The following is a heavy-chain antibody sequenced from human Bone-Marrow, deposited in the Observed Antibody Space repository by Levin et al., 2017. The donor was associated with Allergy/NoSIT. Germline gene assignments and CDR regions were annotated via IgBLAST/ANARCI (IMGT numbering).Heavy chain of an antibody. D-gene: IGHD1-14*01. CDR3: GRPRYGTVDY. CDR2: IDPGDSKT. CDR1: GYTFTNDW. J-gene: IGHJ4*02. V-gene: IGHV5-51*01. Sequence: GESLKISCQTSGYTFTNDWIGWVRQLPGKGLEWMGLIDPGDSKTKYSPSFQGQVTISVDKSISTAHLQWSSLQASDTAMYYCGRPRYGTVDYWGQGTLVTVSS.